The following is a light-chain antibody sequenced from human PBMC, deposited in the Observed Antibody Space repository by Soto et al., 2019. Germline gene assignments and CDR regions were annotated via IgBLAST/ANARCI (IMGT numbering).Light chain of an antibody. V-gene: IGLV1-40*01. Sequence: QSVLTQPPSVSGAPGQRVTISCTGSSSNIGAGCDVHWYQQLPGTAPKLLIYGNSNRPSGVPDRFSGSKSGTSASLAITGLQAEDEADYYCQSYDSSLSGWVFDGGTKLTVL. CDR1: SSNIGAGCD. CDR2: GNS. CDR3: QSYDSSLSGWV. J-gene: IGLJ3*02.